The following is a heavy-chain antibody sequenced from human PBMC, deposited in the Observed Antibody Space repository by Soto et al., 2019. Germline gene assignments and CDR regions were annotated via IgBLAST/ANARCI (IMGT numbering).Heavy chain of an antibody. CDR1: GYRFTNYW. D-gene: IGHD3-10*01. V-gene: IGHV5-51*01. J-gene: IGHJ6*03. Sequence: PGESLKLSCTSSGYRFTNYWIGWVRQMPGKGLEWMGIIYPGDSDTRYSPSFQGQVTISADKSITTAYLQWSSLKASDTAMYYCTAWSRPYYYYYYYYMDVWGKGPTVTVSS. CDR2: IYPGDSDT. CDR3: TAWSRPYYYYYYYYMDV.